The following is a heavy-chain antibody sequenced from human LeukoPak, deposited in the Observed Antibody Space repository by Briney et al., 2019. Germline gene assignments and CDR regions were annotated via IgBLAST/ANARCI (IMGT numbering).Heavy chain of an antibody. CDR1: GFTFDDYG. J-gene: IGHJ4*02. CDR2: IYSGGST. V-gene: IGHV3-53*01. D-gene: IGHD2-21*01. Sequence: PGGSLRLSCAASGFTFDDYGMSWVRQAPGKGLEWVSVIYSGGSTYYADSVKGRFTISRGNSKNTLYLQMNSLRAEDTAVYYCARAVPPVMTFDYWGQGTLVTVSS. CDR3: ARAVPPVMTFDY.